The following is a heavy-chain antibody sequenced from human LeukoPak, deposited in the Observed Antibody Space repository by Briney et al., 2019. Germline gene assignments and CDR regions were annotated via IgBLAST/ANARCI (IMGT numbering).Heavy chain of an antibody. V-gene: IGHV3-23*01. CDR1: GFTFSSYA. CDR3: ARSTRIEVGATKFDFDY. Sequence: GGSLRLSCAASGFTFSSYAMSWVRQAPGKGLEWVSAISGSGGSTYYADSVKGRFTISRDNSKNTLYLQMNSLGAEDTAVYYCARSTRIEVGATKFDFDYWGQGTLVTVSS. D-gene: IGHD1-26*01. CDR2: ISGSGGST. J-gene: IGHJ4*02.